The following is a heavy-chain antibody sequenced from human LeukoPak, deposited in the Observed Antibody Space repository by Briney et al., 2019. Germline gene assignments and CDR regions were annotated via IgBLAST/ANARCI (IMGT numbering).Heavy chain of an antibody. V-gene: IGHV4-34*01. CDR3: AGVGADDAFDI. J-gene: IGHJ3*02. CDR2: INHSGRT. D-gene: IGHD1-26*01. Sequence: SETLSLTCAVYGGSFSGYYWSWIRQPPGKGLEWIGEINHSGRTNYNPSLKSRVTISVDTSKNQFSLKLSSVTAADTAVYYCAGVGADDAFDIWGQGTMVTVSS. CDR1: GGSFSGYY.